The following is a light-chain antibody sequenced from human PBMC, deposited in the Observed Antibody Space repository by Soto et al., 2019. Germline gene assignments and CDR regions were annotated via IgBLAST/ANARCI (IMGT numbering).Light chain of an antibody. V-gene: IGKV3-20*01. CDR3: QKNVTSPRT. CDR1: QSVSSSY. J-gene: IGKJ5*01. CDR2: GAS. Sequence: EIVLTQSPGTLSLSPGERATLSCRASQSVSSSYIAWYQQKPGQAPRLLIYGASSRATGIPDRFSGSGSGTAFPLTITGWEPEGFAVNSCQKNVTSPRTSGQGPRRRLN.